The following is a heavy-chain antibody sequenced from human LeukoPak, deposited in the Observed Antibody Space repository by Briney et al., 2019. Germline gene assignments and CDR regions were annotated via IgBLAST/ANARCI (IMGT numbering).Heavy chain of an antibody. CDR1: GFTFNNYD. CDR3: ARSFHCSGGRCYLDFLL. J-gene: IGHJ1*01. CDR2: IGTEGDT. Sequence: GGSLRLSCAASGFTFNNYDMHWVRQATGKGREWGAAIGTEGDTYYPDSVKGRFTISRENGKNSLFLQMDSLRAGDSAVYYCARSFHCSGGRCYLDFLLWGQGTLVTVSS. V-gene: IGHV3-13*01. D-gene: IGHD2-15*01.